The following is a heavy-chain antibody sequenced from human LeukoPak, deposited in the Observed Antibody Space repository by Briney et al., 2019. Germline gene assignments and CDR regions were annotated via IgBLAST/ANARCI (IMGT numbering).Heavy chain of an antibody. Sequence: ASVKVSCKASGYTFSAHYMHWVRQAPGQGLEWMGWINPNTGGTKYEQKFQGRVTMTRDTSLTTVYMQLTRLRSDDTAMYYCARDRHYTPGVNYYYYMDVWGKGTTVTVSS. CDR1: GYTFSAHY. V-gene: IGHV1-2*02. CDR3: ARDRHYTPGVNYYYYMDV. D-gene: IGHD2-8*01. J-gene: IGHJ6*03. CDR2: INPNTGGT.